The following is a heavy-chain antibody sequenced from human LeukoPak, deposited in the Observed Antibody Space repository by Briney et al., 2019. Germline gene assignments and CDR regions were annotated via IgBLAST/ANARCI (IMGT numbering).Heavy chain of an antibody. CDR2: IKSKTDGGTT. CDR1: VFTFSNPW. D-gene: IGHD3-10*01. Sequence: GGSLRLSCAASVFTFSNPWMSWVRQAPGKGLEWVGRIKSKTDGGTTDYAAPVKGRFTISRDDSKNTLYLQMNSLKTEDTAVYYCTRITMVRGVIAWFRTPVGVDYWGQGTLVTVSS. V-gene: IGHV3-15*01. CDR3: TRITMVRGVIAWFRTPVGVDY. J-gene: IGHJ4*02.